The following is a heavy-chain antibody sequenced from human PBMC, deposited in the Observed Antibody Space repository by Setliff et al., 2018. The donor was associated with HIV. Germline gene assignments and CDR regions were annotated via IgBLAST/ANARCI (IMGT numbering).Heavy chain of an antibody. CDR1: GGSVNDFY. J-gene: IGHJ4*02. Sequence: NPSETLSLTCTVSGGSVNDFYCNWIRQPPGKGPEWIGYIHSSGSTIYNPSLKSRITIALDTSKEQFSLELSSATAADTAVYYCATLDHSGGNFLAYWGQGSLVT. CDR2: IHSSGST. V-gene: IGHV4-4*09. D-gene: IGHD2-21*02. CDR3: ATLDHSGGNFLAY.